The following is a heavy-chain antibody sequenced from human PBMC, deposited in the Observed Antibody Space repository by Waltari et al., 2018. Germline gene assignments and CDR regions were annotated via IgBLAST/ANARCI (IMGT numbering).Heavy chain of an antibody. V-gene: IGHV4-34*01. D-gene: IGHD6-19*01. CDR1: GGSFSGSY. Sequence: QVQLQQWGAGLLKPSETLSLTCAVYGGSFSGSYWSWIRQPPGKGLEWIGEINHSGSTNYNPSIKSRVTISVDTSKNQFSLKLSSVTAADTAVYYCAREPDIAVAAHGGYFDYWGQGTLVTVSS. CDR3: AREPDIAVAAHGGYFDY. J-gene: IGHJ4*02. CDR2: INHSGST.